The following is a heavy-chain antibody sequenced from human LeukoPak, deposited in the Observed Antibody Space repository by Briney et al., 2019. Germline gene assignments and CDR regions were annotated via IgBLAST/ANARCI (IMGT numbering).Heavy chain of an antibody. V-gene: IGHV4-4*07. Sequence: NPSETLSLTCTVSGGSISSYYWSWSRQPAGKGLEWIGRIYTSGSTNYNPSLKSRVTMSVDTSKNQFSLKLSSVTAADTAVYYCARAYPSSYYYYMDVWGKGTTVTVSS. D-gene: IGHD6-6*01. J-gene: IGHJ6*03. CDR3: ARAYPSSYYYYMDV. CDR2: IYTSGST. CDR1: GGSISSYY.